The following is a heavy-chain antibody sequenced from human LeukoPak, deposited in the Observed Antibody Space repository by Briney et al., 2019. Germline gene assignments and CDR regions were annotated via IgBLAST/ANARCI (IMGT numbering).Heavy chain of an antibody. J-gene: IGHJ4*02. CDR2: ISSSSSYI. V-gene: IGHV3-21*01. Sequence: GGSLRLSCAASGFTFSSYSMNWVRQAPGKGLEWVSFISSSSSYIYYADSVKGRFTISRDNAKNSLYLQMNSLRAEDTAVYYCARGIYSGYPMGFDYWGQGTLVTVSS. D-gene: IGHD5-12*01. CDR1: GFTFSSYS. CDR3: ARGIYSGYPMGFDY.